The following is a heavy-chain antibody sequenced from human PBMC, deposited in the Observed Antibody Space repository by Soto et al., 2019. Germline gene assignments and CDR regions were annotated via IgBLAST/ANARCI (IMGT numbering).Heavy chain of an antibody. D-gene: IGHD2-2*01. CDR2: ISANSGNT. CDR3: ARVRVPADYYYYMDV. J-gene: IGHJ6*03. CDR1: GYTFTSYY. V-gene: IGHV1-18*04. Sequence: GASVKVSCKASGYTFTSYYMHWVRQAPGQGLEWMGRISANSGNTSYAQKLQGRVTMTTDTSTSTAYMELRSLRSDDTAVYYCARVRVPADYYYYMDVWGKGT.